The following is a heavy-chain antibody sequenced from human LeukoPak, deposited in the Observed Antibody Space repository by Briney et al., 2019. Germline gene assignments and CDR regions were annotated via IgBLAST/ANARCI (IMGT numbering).Heavy chain of an antibody. CDR1: GFTFDGYG. D-gene: IGHD6-19*01. CDR3: VVPDAAGWYYDY. CDR2: INWNGGST. V-gene: IGHV3-20*04. Sequence: RPGGSLRLSCAASGFTFDGYGMSWVRQAPGKGLEWVSGINWNGGSTGYADSVKGRFTISRDNAKNSLYLQMNSLRAEDTALYYCVVPDAAGWYYDYWGQGTLVTVSS. J-gene: IGHJ4*02.